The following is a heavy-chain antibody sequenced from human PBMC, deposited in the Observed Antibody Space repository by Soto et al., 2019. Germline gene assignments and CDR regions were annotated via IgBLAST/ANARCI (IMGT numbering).Heavy chain of an antibody. D-gene: IGHD3-3*01. CDR2: IYYSGST. V-gene: IGHV4-59*01. Sequence: SETLSLTCAVYGGSISSYYWSWIRQPPGKGLEWIGYIYYSGSTNYNPSLKSRVTISVDTSKNQFSLKLSSVTAADTAVYYCARGSINDFWSGYDIDYWGQGTLVTVSS. CDR1: GGSISSYY. J-gene: IGHJ4*02. CDR3: ARGSINDFWSGYDIDY.